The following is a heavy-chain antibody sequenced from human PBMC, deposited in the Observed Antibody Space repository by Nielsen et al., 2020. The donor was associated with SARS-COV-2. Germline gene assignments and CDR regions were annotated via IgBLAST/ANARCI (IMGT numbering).Heavy chain of an antibody. CDR2: MNPNSGNT. CDR1: GYTFTRYD. D-gene: IGHD2-2*01. Sequence: ASVKVSCKASGYTFTRYDINWVRQATGQGLEWMGWMNPNSGNTGYAQKFQGRVTMTRNTSISTAYMELSSLRSEDTAVYYCARGRGVCSSTSCLYYYWGQGTLVTVSS. J-gene: IGHJ4*02. V-gene: IGHV1-8*01. CDR3: ARGRGVCSSTSCLYYY.